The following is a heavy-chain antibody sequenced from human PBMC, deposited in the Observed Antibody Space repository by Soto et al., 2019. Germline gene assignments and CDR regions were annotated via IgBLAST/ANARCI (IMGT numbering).Heavy chain of an antibody. CDR3: ARPGTGTTGPNYYYGMDV. D-gene: IGHD1-7*01. CDR1: GGTFSSYA. Sequence: QLQLVQSGAEVKKPGSSVKVSCKASGGTFSSYAISWVRQAPGQGLEWMGGVIPIFGTANYAQKFQGRVTITADESTSTAYMELSSLISEDTAVYYCARPGTGTTGPNYYYGMDVWGQWTTVTFSS. J-gene: IGHJ6*01. CDR2: VIPIFGTA. V-gene: IGHV1-69*01.